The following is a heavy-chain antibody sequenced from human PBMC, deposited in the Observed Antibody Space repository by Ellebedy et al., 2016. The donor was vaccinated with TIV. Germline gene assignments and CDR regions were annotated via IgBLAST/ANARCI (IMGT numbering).Heavy chain of an antibody. D-gene: IGHD5/OR15-5a*01. CDR1: GFMFNTYA. CDR2: ISYDGSNK. J-gene: IGHJ4*02. CDR3: ARALNHVDTVSTAPLDC. Sequence: GESLKISCAASGFMFNTYAMSWVSQAPGKGLEWVALISYDGSNKYFADSVQGRFTISRDNSQNTLYLLMKSMRGDDTAIYYCARALNHVDTVSTAPLDCWGQGTLVTVSS. V-gene: IGHV3-30*04.